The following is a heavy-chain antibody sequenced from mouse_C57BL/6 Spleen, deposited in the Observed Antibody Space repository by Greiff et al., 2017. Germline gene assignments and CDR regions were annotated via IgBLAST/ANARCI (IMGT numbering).Heavy chain of an antibody. CDR2: IYPSDSET. J-gene: IGHJ4*01. CDR1: GYTFTSYW. V-gene: IGHV1-61*01. Sequence: VQLQQPGAELVRPGSSVKLSCKASGYTFTSYWMDWVKQRPGQGLEWIGNIYPSDSETHYNQKFKDKATLTVDKSSSTAYMQLSSLTSEDSAVYYCARPTAHAYYYAMGYWGQGTSVTVSS. D-gene: IGHD3-2*02. CDR3: ARPTAHAYYYAMGY.